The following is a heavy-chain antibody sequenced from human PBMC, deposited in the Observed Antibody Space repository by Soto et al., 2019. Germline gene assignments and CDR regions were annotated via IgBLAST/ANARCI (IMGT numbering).Heavy chain of an antibody. CDR3: ARLPPADYDYVWGSYRPPPAPFDY. D-gene: IGHD3-16*02. J-gene: IGHJ4*02. CDR1: GYTFTSYG. CDR2: ISAYNGNT. Sequence: ASVKVSCKASGYTFTSYGISWVRQAPGQGLEWMGWISAYNGNTNYAQKLQGRVTMTTDTSTSTAYMELRSLRSDDTAVYYCARLPPADYDYVWGSYRPPPAPFDYWGQGTLVTVSS. V-gene: IGHV1-18*01.